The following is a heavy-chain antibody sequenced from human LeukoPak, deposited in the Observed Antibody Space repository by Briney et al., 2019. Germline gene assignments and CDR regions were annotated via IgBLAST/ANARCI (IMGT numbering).Heavy chain of an antibody. D-gene: IGHD6-13*01. J-gene: IGHJ6*03. V-gene: IGHV3-53*01. CDR2: IYRGGSS. Sequence: GGSLRLSCTPSGFTVSTKYMNWVRQAPGKGLGRVSVIYRGGSSYYANSVRGRFTISRDNSKNTLYLQMNSLRAEDTAVYYCAMDHSTDDHYMDAWGKGNTVTVAS. CDR1: GFTVSTKY. CDR3: AMDHSTDDHYMDA.